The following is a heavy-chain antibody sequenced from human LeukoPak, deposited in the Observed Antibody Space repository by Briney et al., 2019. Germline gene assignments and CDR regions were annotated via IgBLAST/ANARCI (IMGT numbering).Heavy chain of an antibody. V-gene: IGHV4-38-2*01. CDR3: ARSSIAARGTPDY. CDR1: GYSISSGYY. J-gene: IGHJ4*02. Sequence: PSETLSLTCAVSGYSISSGYYWGWIRQPPGKGLEWIGSIYHSGSTYYNPSLKSRVTISVDTSKNQSSLKLSSVTAADTAVYYCARSSIAARGTPDYWGQGTLVTVSS. D-gene: IGHD6-6*01. CDR2: IYHSGST.